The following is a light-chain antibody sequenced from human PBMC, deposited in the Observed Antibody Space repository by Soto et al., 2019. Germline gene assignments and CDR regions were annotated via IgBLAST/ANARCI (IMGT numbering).Light chain of an antibody. V-gene: IGKV1-5*01. Sequence: DIQMTQSPSTLSASVGDRVTITCRASQSISRSLAWYQQKSGKAPKLLIYDASSLESGVPSRFSGSGSGTEFALTISGLQPDDFGSYYCQQYNRYSLTFGGGTKVEIK. CDR2: DAS. CDR3: QQYNRYSLT. J-gene: IGKJ4*01. CDR1: QSISRS.